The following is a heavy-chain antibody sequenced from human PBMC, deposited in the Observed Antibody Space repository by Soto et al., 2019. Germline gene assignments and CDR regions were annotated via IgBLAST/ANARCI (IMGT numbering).Heavy chain of an antibody. D-gene: IGHD3-3*01. V-gene: IGHV3-23*01. CDR1: GFTFSSYA. CDR2: ISGSGGST. J-gene: IGHJ4*02. Sequence: EVQLLESGGGLVQPGGSLRLSCAASGFTFSSYAISWVRQAPGMGLEWDSAISGSGGSTYYADSVKGRFTISRDNSKNKLYLQMNSLRAEDTAVYYCAKDHDDFWSGYPNWGQGTLVTVSS. CDR3: AKDHDDFWSGYPN.